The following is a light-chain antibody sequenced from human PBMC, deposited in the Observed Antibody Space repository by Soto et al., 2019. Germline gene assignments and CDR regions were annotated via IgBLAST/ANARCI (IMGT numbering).Light chain of an antibody. CDR3: QSYDSILDGFGV. J-gene: IGLJ3*02. V-gene: IGLV1-40*01. CDR2: GDT. Sequence: QPVLTQPPSVSGAPGQRVTISCTGSGSNIGAGYDVHWYQQLPGTAPKLLISGDTNRPSGVPDRFSASKSGTSASLAITGLQAEDEADYYCQSYDSILDGFGVFGGGTKLTVL. CDR1: GSNIGAGYD.